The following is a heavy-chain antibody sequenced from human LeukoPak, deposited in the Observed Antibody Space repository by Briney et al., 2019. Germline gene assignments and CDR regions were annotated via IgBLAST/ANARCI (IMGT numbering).Heavy chain of an antibody. D-gene: IGHD2-2*02. J-gene: IGHJ5*02. CDR3: ARGTEPAAIGIYWFDP. CDR1: GYTFTSYA. CDR2: INTDTGNP. V-gene: IGHV7-4-1*02. Sequence: ASVKVSCKASGYTFTSYAMNWVRQARGQGLEWMGWINTDTGNPTYAQGFTGRFVFSLDTSVSTAYLQISSLKAEDTAVYYCARGTEPAAIGIYWFDPWGQGTLVTVSS.